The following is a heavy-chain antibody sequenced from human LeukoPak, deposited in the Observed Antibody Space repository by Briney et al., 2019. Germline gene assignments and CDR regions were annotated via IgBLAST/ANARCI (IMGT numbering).Heavy chain of an antibody. J-gene: IGHJ5*02. Sequence: PSETLSLTCPVSGGSISSSDYSWGWIRQPPGKGLEWIGNIYYSGSTSYNPSPKSRGTISVDTSKNQFSLKLSSVTAADTAVYFCARRGSGWTDCFDPWGQGTLVTVSS. CDR1: GGSISSSDYS. CDR2: IYYSGST. D-gene: IGHD6-19*01. CDR3: ARRGSGWTDCFDP. V-gene: IGHV4-39*01.